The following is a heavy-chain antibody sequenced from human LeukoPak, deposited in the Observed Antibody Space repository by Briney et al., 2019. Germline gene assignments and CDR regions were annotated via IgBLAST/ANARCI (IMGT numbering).Heavy chain of an antibody. V-gene: IGHV3-21*01. CDR2: ISSGSNYI. J-gene: IGHJ4*02. CDR1: GFSFSSYG. CDR3: ARVHLGSSWLFDY. Sequence: GGSLRLSCAVSGFSFSSYGINWVRQAPGKGLEWVSFISSGSNYIYYADSVKGRFTISRDNAKNSLYLQMNSLRAEDTAVYYCARVHLGSSWLFDYWGQGTLVTVSS. D-gene: IGHD6-13*01.